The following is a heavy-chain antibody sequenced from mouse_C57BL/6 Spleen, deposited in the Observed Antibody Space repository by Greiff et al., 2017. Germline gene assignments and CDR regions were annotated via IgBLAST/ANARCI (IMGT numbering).Heavy chain of an antibody. V-gene: IGHV1-82*01. J-gene: IGHJ4*01. CDR3: ARCLNYDYDHYYAMDY. CDR2: IYPGDGDT. D-gene: IGHD2-4*01. Sequence: VMLVESGPELVKPGASVKISCKASGYAFSSSWMNWVKQRPGKGLEWIGRIYPGDGDTNYNGKFKGKATLTADKSSSTAYMQLSSLTSEDSAVYFCARCLNYDYDHYYAMDYWGQGTSVTVSS. CDR1: GYAFSSSW.